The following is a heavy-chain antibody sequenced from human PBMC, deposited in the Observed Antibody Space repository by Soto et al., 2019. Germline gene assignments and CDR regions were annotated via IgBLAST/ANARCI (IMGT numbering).Heavy chain of an antibody. J-gene: IGHJ6*02. CDR2: ISYDGSNK. Sequence: PGGSLRLSCAASGFTFSSYGMHWVRQAPGKGLEWVAVISYDGSNKYYADSVKGRFTISRDNSKNTLYLQMNSLRAEDTAVYYCAKGTAVARQRYYYYGMDVWGQGTTVTVSS. CDR1: GFTFSSYG. CDR3: AKGTAVARQRYYYYGMDV. D-gene: IGHD6-19*01. V-gene: IGHV3-30*18.